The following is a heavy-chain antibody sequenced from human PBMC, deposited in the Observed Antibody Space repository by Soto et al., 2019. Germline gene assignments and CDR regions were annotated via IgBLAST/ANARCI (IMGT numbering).Heavy chain of an antibody. V-gene: IGHV3-23*01. J-gene: IGHJ4*02. CDR1: GFTFSSYA. D-gene: IGHD2-15*01. CDR2: ISCSGGST. CDR3: AKDAQDIVVVVAANYFDY. Sequence: SLRLSCAASGFTFSSYAMSWVRQAPGKGLKWVSVISCSGGSTYYADSVKGRFTISRDNSKNTLYLQMNSLRAEDTAVYYCAKDAQDIVVVVAANYFDYWGQGTLVTVSS.